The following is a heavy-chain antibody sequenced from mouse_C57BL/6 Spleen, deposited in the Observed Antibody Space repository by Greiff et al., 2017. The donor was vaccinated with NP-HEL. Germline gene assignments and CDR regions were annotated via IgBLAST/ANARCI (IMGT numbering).Heavy chain of an antibody. V-gene: IGHV6-3*01. Sequence: EVKVEESGGGLVQPGGSMKLSCVASGFTFSNYWMNWVRQSPEKGLEWVAQIRLKSDNNATHYAASVKGRFTISRDDSKCIVYLQMNNLSAEDTGIYYCTLEDYWGQGTSVTVSS. J-gene: IGHJ4*01. CDR3: TLEDY. CDR1: GFTFSNYW. CDR2: IRLKSDNNAT.